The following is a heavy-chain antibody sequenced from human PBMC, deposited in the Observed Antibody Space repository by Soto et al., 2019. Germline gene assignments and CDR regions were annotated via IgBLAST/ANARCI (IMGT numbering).Heavy chain of an antibody. Sequence: AAVKVSCKASGYTFTRYGIHWVRQAPGRRREGMGWSNAGNGDTKYSPKFQGRVTITRDISARTAYMELSSLSSEDTAVYYCVRRHVSATGIDWFDPWGQGTLVTVSS. J-gene: IGHJ5*02. CDR1: GYTFTRYG. V-gene: IGHV1-3*01. CDR2: SNAGNGDT. D-gene: IGHD6-13*01. CDR3: VRRHVSATGIDWFDP.